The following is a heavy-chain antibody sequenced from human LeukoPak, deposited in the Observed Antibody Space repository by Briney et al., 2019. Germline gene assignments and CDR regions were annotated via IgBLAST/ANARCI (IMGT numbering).Heavy chain of an antibody. CDR3: ARPRYYYYMDV. J-gene: IGHJ6*03. CDR2: INSDGSST. V-gene: IGHV3-74*01. CDR1: GFTFSSYW. Sequence: GESLRLSCAASGFTFSSYWMHWVRQAPGKGLVWVSRINSDGSSTSYADSVKGRFTISRDNAKNTLYLQMNSLRAEDTAVYYCARPRYYYYMDVWGKGTTVTVSS.